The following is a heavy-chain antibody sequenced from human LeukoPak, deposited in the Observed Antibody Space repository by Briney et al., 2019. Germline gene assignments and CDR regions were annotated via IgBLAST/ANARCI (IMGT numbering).Heavy chain of an antibody. V-gene: IGHV1-2*02. CDR2: IDPYTGNT. CDR1: GYTFVGYY. J-gene: IGHJ4*02. Sequence: ASVKVSCKAPGYTFVGYYLHWVRQAPGQGLEWMAWIDPYTGNTHYAQKFQGRITVTRDTSVSTTYMELSWLTSDDTARYYCAREYSASEHWGQGTLVTVSS. D-gene: IGHD5-12*01. CDR3: AREYSASEH.